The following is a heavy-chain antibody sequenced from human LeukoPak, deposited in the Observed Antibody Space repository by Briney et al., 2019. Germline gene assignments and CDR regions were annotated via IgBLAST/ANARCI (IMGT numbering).Heavy chain of an antibody. D-gene: IGHD3-10*01. Sequence: GGSLRLSCEASGFTSSSHWMHWVRQVPGKGLVWVARIRGDENEIDYADSVKGRFTISRDNAKNTLYRQMNSLRVEDTAVYSCARGHVPGSTRHWDFWGQGTLVTVSS. J-gene: IGHJ4*02. CDR3: ARGHVPGSTRHWDF. CDR1: GFTSSSHW. V-gene: IGHV3-74*01. CDR2: IRGDENEI.